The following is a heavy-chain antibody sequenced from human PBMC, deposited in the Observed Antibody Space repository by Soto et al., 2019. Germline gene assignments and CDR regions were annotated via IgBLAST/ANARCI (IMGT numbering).Heavy chain of an antibody. D-gene: IGHD4-4*01. V-gene: IGHV1-46*03. CDR3: ARGGRHSNYNYYYYYMDV. CDR2: INPSGGST. CDR1: GYTFTSYY. J-gene: IGHJ6*03. Sequence: GASVKVSCKASGYTFTSYYMHWVRQAPGQGLEWMGIINPSGGSTSYAQKFQGRVTITRDTSTSTVYMKLSSLRSEDTAVFYCARGGRHSNYNYYYYYMDVGGKGTTVTAP.